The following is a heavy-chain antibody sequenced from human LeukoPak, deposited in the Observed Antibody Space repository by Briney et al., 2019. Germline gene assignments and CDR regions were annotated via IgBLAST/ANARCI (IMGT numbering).Heavy chain of an antibody. V-gene: IGHV3-7*03. D-gene: IGHD5-18*01. CDR1: GFTFDDYG. J-gene: IGHJ4*02. Sequence: GGSLRLSCAASGFTFDDYGMSWVRQAPGKGLEWVANIKQDGSEKYYVDSVKGRFTISRDNSKNTLYLQMNSLRAEDTAVYYCARDRYSYGLDYWGQGTLVTVSS. CDR2: IKQDGSEK. CDR3: ARDRYSYGLDY.